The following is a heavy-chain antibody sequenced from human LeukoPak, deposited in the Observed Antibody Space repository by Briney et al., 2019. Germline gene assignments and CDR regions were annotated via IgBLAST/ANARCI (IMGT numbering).Heavy chain of an antibody. D-gene: IGHD6-13*01. Sequence: GASVKVSCKASGYTFTSYAMHWVRQAPRQRLEWMGWINAGNGNTKYSQRFQGRVTITRDTSASTAYMELSSLRSEDTAVYYCARDTSHSSSRFFDYWGQGTLATVSS. CDR1: GYTFTSYA. CDR2: INAGNGNT. CDR3: ARDTSHSSSRFFDY. V-gene: IGHV1-3*01. J-gene: IGHJ4*02.